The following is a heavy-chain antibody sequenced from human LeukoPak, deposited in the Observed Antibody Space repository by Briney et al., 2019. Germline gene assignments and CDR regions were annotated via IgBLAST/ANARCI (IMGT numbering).Heavy chain of an antibody. D-gene: IGHD1-26*01. V-gene: IGHV4-59*01. Sequence: SETLSLTCTVSGGSISSYYWSWIRQPPGKGLECIGYIYYSGSTNYNPSLKSRVTISVDTSKNQFSLKLSSVTAADTAVYYCARSYSGSYFYFDYWGQGTLVTVSS. CDR3: ARSYSGSYFYFDY. J-gene: IGHJ4*02. CDR2: IYYSGST. CDR1: GGSISSYY.